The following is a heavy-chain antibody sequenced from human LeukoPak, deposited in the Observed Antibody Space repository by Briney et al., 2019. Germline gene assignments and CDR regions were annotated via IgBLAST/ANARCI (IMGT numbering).Heavy chain of an antibody. D-gene: IGHD6-19*01. Sequence: SETLSLTCTVSGGSISSGSYYWTWIRQPAGKGLEWIGRIYISGSTNYNPSLKGRVTISVDTSKIKFSLKLTSVTAADTAVYYCARGGLAGGFDIWGQGTMVTVSS. J-gene: IGHJ3*02. CDR3: ARGGLAGGFDI. CDR2: IYISGST. CDR1: GGSISSGSYY. V-gene: IGHV4-61*02.